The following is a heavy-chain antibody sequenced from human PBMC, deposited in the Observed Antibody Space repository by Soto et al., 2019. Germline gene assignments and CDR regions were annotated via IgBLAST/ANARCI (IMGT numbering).Heavy chain of an antibody. D-gene: IGHD2-21*01. CDR1: GFTFSNSA. CDR3: AAELYERGDCWHFEY. Sequence: QVVQSGPEVKNPGTSVRVSCQTSGFTFSNSAVQWVRQARGQPLEWIGWIMIGGGHTKFAQKIQDRLPFTRAFATSTGFMEWSSLNSEDTAVDYCAAELYERGDCWHFEYWGQGTLVTVSS. V-gene: IGHV1-58*01. CDR2: IMIGGGHT. J-gene: IGHJ4*02.